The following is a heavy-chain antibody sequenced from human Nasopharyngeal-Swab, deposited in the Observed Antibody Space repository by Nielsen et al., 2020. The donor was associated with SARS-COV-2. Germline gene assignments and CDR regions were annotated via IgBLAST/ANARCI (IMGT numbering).Heavy chain of an antibody. CDR1: GFTFSSYE. D-gene: IGHD1-26*01. CDR2: ISSSGSTI. J-gene: IGHJ4*02. V-gene: IGHV3-48*03. CDR3: ARGRARIVGATDLDY. Sequence: GGSLRLSCAASGFTFSSYEMNWVRQAPGKGLEWVSYISSSGSTIYYGDSVKGRFTISRDNAKKSLYLQMNSLRAEDTAVYYCARGRARIVGATDLDYWGQGTLVTVSS.